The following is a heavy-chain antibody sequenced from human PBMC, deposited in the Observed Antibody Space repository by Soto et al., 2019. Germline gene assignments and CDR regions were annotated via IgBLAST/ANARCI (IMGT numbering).Heavy chain of an antibody. CDR1: GYSFTDYA. CDR3: ARVVCFGEVVSAVFEY. Sequence: QVQLVQSGAEVKQPEASVKVSCKASGYSFTDYAMYWVRQAPGQRLEWMGWLNAGDGDTKYSQKFQDRLTITRDTSATTAYMELSSLRSEDTAIYYCARVVCFGEVVSAVFEYWGQGTLLTVSS. V-gene: IGHV1-3*01. CDR2: LNAGDGDT. J-gene: IGHJ4*02. D-gene: IGHD3-10*01.